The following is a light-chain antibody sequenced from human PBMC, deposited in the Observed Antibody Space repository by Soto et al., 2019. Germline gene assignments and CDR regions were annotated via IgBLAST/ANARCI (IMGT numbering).Light chain of an antibody. Sequence: QSALTQPASVSGSPGQSIAISCTGTSNDVGGYNYVSWYQQHPGKAPKLIIYEVSYRPSGVSNRFSGSKSDNTASLTISGLQAEDEADYYCYSYTSSSTWVFGGGTKVTVL. CDR3: YSYTSSSTWV. J-gene: IGLJ3*02. CDR2: EVS. CDR1: SNDVGGYNY. V-gene: IGLV2-14*01.